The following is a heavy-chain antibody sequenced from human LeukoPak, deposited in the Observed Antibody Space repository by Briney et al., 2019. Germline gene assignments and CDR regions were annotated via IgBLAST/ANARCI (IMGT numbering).Heavy chain of an antibody. V-gene: IGHV3-21*01. D-gene: IGHD2-15*01. J-gene: IGHJ4*02. CDR2: IGSSSNYL. Sequence: PGGSLRLSCAASGFTFSSYNMHWVPQAPGKGLEWVSSIGSSSNYLHYADSLKGRFTISRDNAKNSLYLQMNSLKAEDTAVYYCARGELGDCSGGSCYFDYWGQGTLVTVSS. CDR1: GFTFSSYN. CDR3: ARGELGDCSGGSCYFDY.